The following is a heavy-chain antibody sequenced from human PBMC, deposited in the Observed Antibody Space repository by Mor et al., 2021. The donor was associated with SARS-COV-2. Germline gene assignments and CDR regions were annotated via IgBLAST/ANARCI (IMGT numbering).Heavy chain of an antibody. V-gene: IGHV3-33*01. J-gene: IGHJ4*02. CDR2: GGSNK. Sequence: GGSNKYYADSVKGRFTISRDNSKNTLYLQMNSLRAEDTAVYYCARDTYYYDSSGYYGYWGQGTLVTVS. CDR3: ARDTYYYDSSGYYGY. D-gene: IGHD3-22*01.